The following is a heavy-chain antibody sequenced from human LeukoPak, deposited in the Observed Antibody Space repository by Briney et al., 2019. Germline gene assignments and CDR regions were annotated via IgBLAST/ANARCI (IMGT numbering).Heavy chain of an antibody. D-gene: IGHD3-16*02. CDR2: IYYSGST. V-gene: IGHV4-61*01. Sequence: PSETLSLTCTVSGGSFSSGSYYWSWIRQPPGKGLEWIGYIYYSGSTNYDPSLKSRVTISVDTSKNQFSLKLSSVTAADTAVYYCARVLRGTFGGVIVIPPYFDYWGQGTLVTVSS. CDR1: GGSFSSGSYY. CDR3: ARVLRGTFGGVIVIPPYFDY. J-gene: IGHJ4*02.